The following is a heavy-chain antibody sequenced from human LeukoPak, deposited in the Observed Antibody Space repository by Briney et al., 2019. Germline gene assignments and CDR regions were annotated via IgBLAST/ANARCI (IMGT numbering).Heavy chain of an antibody. CDR2: INSDGGSP. J-gene: IGHJ6*02. Sequence: GGSLRLSCAASGFTFSSYWMYWVRQAPGKGLVWVSRINSDGGSPFCADSVKGRFTISRDNAKNTLYLQMNSLRAEDTAVYYCAKVKQQLAYGMDVWGQGTTVTVSS. V-gene: IGHV3-74*01. D-gene: IGHD6-13*01. CDR3: AKVKQQLAYGMDV. CDR1: GFTFSSYW.